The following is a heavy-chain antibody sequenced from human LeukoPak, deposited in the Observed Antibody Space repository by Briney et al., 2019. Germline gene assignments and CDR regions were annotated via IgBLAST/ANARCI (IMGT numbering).Heavy chain of an antibody. CDR2: WRYDGSP. CDR1: GGSISGRY. D-gene: IGHD6-19*01. CDR3: VVTQKWLAFDY. V-gene: IGHV4-59*08. J-gene: IGHJ4*02. Sequence: SETMSLTCAVSGGSISGRYWSWIRQPPGKGLEWIANWRYDGSPNYTPSLESRATISLDTSKNQFSLRLTSVTAADTAVYYCVVTQKWLAFDYWGQGILVTVSS.